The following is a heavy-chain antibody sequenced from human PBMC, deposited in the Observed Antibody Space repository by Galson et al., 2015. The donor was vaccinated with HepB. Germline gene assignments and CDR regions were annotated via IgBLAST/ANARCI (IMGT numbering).Heavy chain of an antibody. CDR1: GFIFTHYW. J-gene: IGHJ4*02. Sequence: SLRLSCAASGFIFTHYWMTWVRQVPGKGLEWVANIKQDGSETYYVDSVEGRFTIPRDNGKNLVFLQMNSLRAEDTAVYYCARGPIRRHSSAYYFFEYWGQGNLVTVSS. CDR2: IKQDGSET. D-gene: IGHD6-19*01. V-gene: IGHV3-7*03. CDR3: ARGPIRRHSSAYYFFEY.